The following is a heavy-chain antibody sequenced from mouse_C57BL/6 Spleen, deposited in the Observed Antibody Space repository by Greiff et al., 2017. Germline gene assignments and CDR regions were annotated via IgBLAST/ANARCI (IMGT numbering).Heavy chain of an antibody. CDR1: GYTFTSYW. Sequence: QVQLQQPGAELVRPGSSVKLSCKASGYTFTSYWMHWVKQRPIQGLEWIGNIDPSDSETHYNQKFKDKATLTVDKSSSTAYMQLSSLTPEDSAVYYCARSYYGSSYNFDDWGQGTTLTVSS. J-gene: IGHJ2*01. V-gene: IGHV1-52*01. CDR2: IDPSDSET. CDR3: ARSYYGSSYNFDD. D-gene: IGHD1-1*01.